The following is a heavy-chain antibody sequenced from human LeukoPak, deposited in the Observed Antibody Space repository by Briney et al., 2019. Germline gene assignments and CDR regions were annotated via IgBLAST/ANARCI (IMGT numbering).Heavy chain of an antibody. CDR1: GYTFTNYG. V-gene: IGHV1-69*06. CDR2: IIPIFGTA. J-gene: IGHJ3*02. CDR3: ARERRVYYYDSRGEGDAFDI. Sequence: GASVKVSCKASGYTFTNYGISWVRQAPGQGLEWMGGIIPIFGTANYAQKFQGRVTITADKSTSTAYMELSSLRSEDTAVYYCARERRVYYYDSRGEGDAFDIWGQGTMVTVSS. D-gene: IGHD3-22*01.